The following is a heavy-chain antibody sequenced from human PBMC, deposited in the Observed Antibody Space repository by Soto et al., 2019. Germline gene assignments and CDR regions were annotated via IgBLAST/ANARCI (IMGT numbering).Heavy chain of an antibody. D-gene: IGHD2-2*01. Sequence: PGGSLRLSCAASGFTVSSNYMSWVRQAPGKGLEWVSVIYSGGSTYYADSVKGRFTISRDNSKNTLYLQMNSLRAEDTAVYYCAGDNEYKLPHYMDVWGKGTTVTVSS. CDR2: IYSGGST. CDR1: GFTVSSNY. J-gene: IGHJ6*03. V-gene: IGHV3-66*01. CDR3: AGDNEYKLPHYMDV.